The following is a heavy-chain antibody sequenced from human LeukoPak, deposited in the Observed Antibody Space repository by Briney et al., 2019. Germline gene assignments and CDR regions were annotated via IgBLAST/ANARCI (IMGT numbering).Heavy chain of an antibody. J-gene: IGHJ2*01. D-gene: IGHD4-17*01. CDR2: IYYSGST. V-gene: IGHV4-31*03. CDR3: ARASPTVTTRYFDL. CDR1: GGSISSGGYY. Sequence: SETLSLTCTVSGGSISSGGYYWSWIRQHPGKGLEWIGYIYYSGSTYYNPSLKSRVTISVDTSKNQFSLKLSSVTAADTAVYYCARASPTVTTRYFDLWGRGTLVTVSS.